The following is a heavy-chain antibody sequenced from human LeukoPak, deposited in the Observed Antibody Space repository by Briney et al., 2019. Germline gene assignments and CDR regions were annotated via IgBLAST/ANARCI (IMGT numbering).Heavy chain of an antibody. CDR1: GYTFTGYY. J-gene: IGHJ6*02. D-gene: IGHD3-22*01. V-gene: IGHV1-2*07. CDR2: INPNSGGT. Sequence: ASVQDSRKASGYTFTGYYMHWVRQAPGQELEGMGWINPNSGGTNYAHKFQGGVTMNRDTPISTASMELSRQPSSDTAVYYCARDRTPGFTYYYDSSGYSGMDVWGQGTTVSVSS. CDR3: ARDRTPGFTYYYDSSGYSGMDV.